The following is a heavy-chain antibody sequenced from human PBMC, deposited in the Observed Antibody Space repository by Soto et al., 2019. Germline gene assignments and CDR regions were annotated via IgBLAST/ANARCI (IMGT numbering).Heavy chain of an antibody. Sequence: EVKLLESGGGLIQPGGSLRLSCAASGFTFSSYAMSWVRQAPGKGLEWVSVISGNGGNTNYADSVRGRFTISRDNSKNTLFLQMRSLRAEDTALYYCAKGQAHTMFGVDTLFDFWGQGTLVTVSS. J-gene: IGHJ4*02. CDR3: AKGQAHTMFGVDTLFDF. V-gene: IGHV3-23*01. CDR1: GFTFSSYA. D-gene: IGHD3-3*01. CDR2: ISGNGGNT.